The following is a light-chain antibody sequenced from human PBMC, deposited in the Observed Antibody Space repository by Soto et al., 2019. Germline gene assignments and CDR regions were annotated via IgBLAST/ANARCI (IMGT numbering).Light chain of an antibody. CDR3: QQRSNWPPST. V-gene: IGKV3-11*01. Sequence: EIVLTLSPATLSLSPGERAALSFRSSQSVSSYLAWYQQKPGQAPRLLIYDASNRATGIPARFSGSGSGTDFTLTISSLEPEDFAVYYCQQRSNWPPSTFGQGTRLEIK. J-gene: IGKJ5*01. CDR2: DAS. CDR1: QSVSSY.